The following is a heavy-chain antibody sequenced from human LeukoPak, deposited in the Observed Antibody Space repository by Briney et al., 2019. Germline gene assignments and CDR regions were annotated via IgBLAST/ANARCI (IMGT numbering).Heavy chain of an antibody. Sequence: GASVKDSCKASGYSFTSYDMHWLRQAPAQGLEWMGIINPSGGSTSYAQRFQGRVAMTRDTSTTTVYMEVNSRRSEDTAVYFCDRDGPTAALFDYWGQGTVVTVSS. CDR3: DRDGPTAALFDY. CDR1: GYSFTSYD. D-gene: IGHD2-2*01. V-gene: IGHV1-46*01. CDR2: INPSGGST. J-gene: IGHJ4*02.